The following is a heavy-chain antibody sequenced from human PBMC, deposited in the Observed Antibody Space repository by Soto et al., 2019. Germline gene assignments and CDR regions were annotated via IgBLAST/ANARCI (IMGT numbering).Heavy chain of an antibody. CDR1: GFTFSSYA. D-gene: IGHD3-16*01. V-gene: IGHV3-23*01. CDR2: ISRSGDST. Sequence: GGSLRLSCAASGFTFSSYAMTWVRQAPGKGLEWVSAISRSGDSTYYADSVKGRFTISRDNSKNTLYLQMNSLRAEDTAVYYCSTGAFAGYYYYGMDVWGQGTTVTVSS. CDR3: STGAFAGYYYYGMDV. J-gene: IGHJ6*02.